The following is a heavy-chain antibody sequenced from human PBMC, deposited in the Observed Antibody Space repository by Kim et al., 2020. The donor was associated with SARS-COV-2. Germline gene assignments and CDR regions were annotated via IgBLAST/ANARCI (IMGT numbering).Heavy chain of an antibody. J-gene: IGHJ4*02. CDR1: GYTFTSYY. V-gene: IGHV1-46*01. Sequence: ASVKVSCKASGYTFTSYYMHWVRQAPGQGLEWMGIINPSGGSTSYAQKFQGRVTMTRDTSTSTVYMELSSLRSEDTAVYYCARAPHMVRGVISAMGYWGQGTLVTVSS. D-gene: IGHD3-10*01. CDR3: ARAPHMVRGVISAMGY. CDR2: INPSGGST.